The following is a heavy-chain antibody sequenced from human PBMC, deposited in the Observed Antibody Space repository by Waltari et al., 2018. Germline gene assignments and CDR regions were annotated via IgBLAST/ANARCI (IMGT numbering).Heavy chain of an antibody. V-gene: IGHV3-30*18. J-gene: IGHJ1*01. D-gene: IGHD3-22*01. CDR1: GFTFSSYG. CDR3: AKEGYYYDSSGSTDAEYFQH. Sequence: QVQLVESGGGVVQPGRSLRLSCAASGFTFSSYGLHWVRPAPGKGLGWVAVISYDGSNKYYADSVKGRFTISRDNSKNTLYLQMNSLRAEDTAVYYCAKEGYYYDSSGSTDAEYFQHWGQGTLVTVSS. CDR2: ISYDGSNK.